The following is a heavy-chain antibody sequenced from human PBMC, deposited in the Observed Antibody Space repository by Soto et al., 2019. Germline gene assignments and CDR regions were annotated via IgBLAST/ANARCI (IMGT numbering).Heavy chain of an antibody. J-gene: IGHJ6*03. V-gene: IGHV3-11*01. CDR1: GFTFSDYQ. CDR3: ARDLRQLLSHNYYYYYLDV. Sequence: QVHLVESGGGLVKPGGSLRRSCAASGFTFSDYQMSWIRQAPGKGLEWVSYIGSSGLSVYYEDSVKRRFTISRDNANNSLYLEMNSLRAEDSAVYYCARDLRQLLSHNYYYYYLDVWGKGTTVSVSS. D-gene: IGHD2-2*01. CDR2: IGSSGLSV.